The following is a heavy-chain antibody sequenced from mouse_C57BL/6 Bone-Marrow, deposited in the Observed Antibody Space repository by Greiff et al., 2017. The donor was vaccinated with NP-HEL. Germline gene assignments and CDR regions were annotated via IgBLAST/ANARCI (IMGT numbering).Heavy chain of an antibody. D-gene: IGHD1-1*01. V-gene: IGHV1-81*01. CDR1: GYTFTSYG. Sequence: VHLVESGAELARPGASVKLSCKASGYTFTSYGISWVKQRTGQGLEWIGEIYPRSGNTYYNEKFKGKATLTADKSSSTAYMELRSLTSEDSAVYFCASRILLLRGCWGQGTTLTVSS. CDR3: ASRILLLRGC. J-gene: IGHJ2*01. CDR2: IYPRSGNT.